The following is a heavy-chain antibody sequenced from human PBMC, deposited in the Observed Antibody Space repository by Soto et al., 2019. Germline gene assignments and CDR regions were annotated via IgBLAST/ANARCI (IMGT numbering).Heavy chain of an antibody. CDR1: GYTFTSYY. CDR3: ARGGYSSGWDRGGTKYFQH. D-gene: IGHD6-19*01. CDR2: INPSGGYT. Sequence: ASVKVSCKASGYTFTSYYMNWVRQAPGQGLEWLGIINPSGGYTTYAQRFLGRVTMTSDTSTSTVHMELGSLISEDTAVYYCARGGYSSGWDRGGTKYFQHWG. J-gene: IGHJ1*01. V-gene: IGHV1-46*01.